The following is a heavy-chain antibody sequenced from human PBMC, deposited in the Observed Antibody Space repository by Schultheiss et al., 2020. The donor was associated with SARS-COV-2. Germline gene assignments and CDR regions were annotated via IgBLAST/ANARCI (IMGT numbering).Heavy chain of an antibody. Sequence: GGSLRLSCAASGFTFGRYAMHWVRQAPGKGLEWVAVTSYEGSNNYYADSVKGRFTISRDNSKNTVYLQMNSLKTEDSAAYYCAKDKGTGTTPGMDVWGQGTTVTVSS. CDR3: AKDKGTGTTPGMDV. V-gene: IGHV3-30*18. CDR2: TSYEGSNN. D-gene: IGHD1-1*01. J-gene: IGHJ6*02. CDR1: GFTFGRYA.